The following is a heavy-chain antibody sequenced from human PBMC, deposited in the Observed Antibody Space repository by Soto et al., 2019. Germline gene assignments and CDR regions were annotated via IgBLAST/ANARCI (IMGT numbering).Heavy chain of an antibody. D-gene: IGHD1-1*01. J-gene: IGHJ4*01. CDR3: ARDERYSNYLDY. Sequence: SETLSLTCTVSGASISAGAYYWGWIRQHPGKGLEWIGYIYYNGNSYYSPSLKGRVSISPDTSKNQFSLKLSSVTAADTAVYYGARDERYSNYLDYWGRGTLDTLSS. CDR2: IYYNGNS. CDR1: GASISAGAYY. V-gene: IGHV4-31*03.